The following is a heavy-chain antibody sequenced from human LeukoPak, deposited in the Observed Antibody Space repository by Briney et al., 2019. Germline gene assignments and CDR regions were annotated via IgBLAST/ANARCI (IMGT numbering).Heavy chain of an antibody. D-gene: IGHD6-19*01. CDR2: VGSGGGST. J-gene: IGHJ4*02. Sequence: GGSLRLSCTASGFTFNNYVMSWVRQAPGKGLEWVSGVGSGGGSTYYADSVKGRFTVSRDNSRNTLFLQMNSLRAEDTAKYYCAKTLPGYTSGRLFDDWGQGTMVTVSS. CDR3: AKTLPGYTSGRLFDD. V-gene: IGHV3-23*01. CDR1: GFTFNNYV.